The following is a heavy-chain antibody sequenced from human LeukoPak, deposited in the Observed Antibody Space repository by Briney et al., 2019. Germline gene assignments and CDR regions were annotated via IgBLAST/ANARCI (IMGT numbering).Heavy chain of an antibody. Sequence: GGSLRLSCAASGFTFSSYSMNWVRQAPGKGLEWVSYISSSSSTIYYADSVKGRFTISRDNAKNSLYLQMNSLRAEDTAVYYCARDWMVRGAERINWFDPWGQGTLVTVSS. CDR3: ARDWMVRGAERINWFDP. CDR2: ISSSSSTI. J-gene: IGHJ5*02. V-gene: IGHV3-48*01. CDR1: GFTFSSYS. D-gene: IGHD3-10*01.